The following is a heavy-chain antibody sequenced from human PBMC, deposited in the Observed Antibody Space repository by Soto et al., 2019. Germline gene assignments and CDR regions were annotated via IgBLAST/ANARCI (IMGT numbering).Heavy chain of an antibody. CDR1: GITFSSYG. D-gene: IGHD1-26*01. J-gene: IGHJ4*02. CDR3: AGHLASRYSDSWYKGWHVDY. V-gene: IGHV3-21*01. CDR2: ISYSTSHI. Sequence: EVQLVESGGGLVKPGGSLRLSCVTSGITFSSYGMNWVRQAPGKGLEWVSSISYSTSHIYYADSVRGRFTISRDNANNSLYLQMDSLRAEDTAMYYCAGHLASRYSDSWYKGWHVDYWGQGTLVTVSS.